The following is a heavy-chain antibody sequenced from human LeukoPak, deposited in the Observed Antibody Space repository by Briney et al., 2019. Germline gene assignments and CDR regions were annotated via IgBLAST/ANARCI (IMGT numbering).Heavy chain of an antibody. CDR3: ARERVGARLSKYRGRYFDY. CDR2: ISSSGSTI. J-gene: IGHJ4*02. CDR1: GFTFSDYY. Sequence: GGSLRLSCAASGFTFSDYYMSWIRQAPGKGLEWVSYISSSGSTIYYVDSVKGRFTISRDNAKNSLYLQMNSLRAEDTAVYYCARERVGARLSKYRGRYFDYWGQGTLVTVSS. V-gene: IGHV3-11*04. D-gene: IGHD1-26*01.